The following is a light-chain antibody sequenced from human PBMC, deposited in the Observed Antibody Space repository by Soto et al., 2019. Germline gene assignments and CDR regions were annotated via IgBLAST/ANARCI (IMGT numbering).Light chain of an antibody. CDR1: QTVGSSY. J-gene: IGKJ1*01. Sequence: DIVLTQSPATLSLSPGDRATLSCRASQTVGSSYLAWYQQKPGQAPRLFIYGASSRATGVPDRFSGSGSGTEFTLTISRLEPEDFAVYYCQHYGSSPPWTFGQGTKVDFK. V-gene: IGKV3-20*01. CDR2: GAS. CDR3: QHYGSSPPWT.